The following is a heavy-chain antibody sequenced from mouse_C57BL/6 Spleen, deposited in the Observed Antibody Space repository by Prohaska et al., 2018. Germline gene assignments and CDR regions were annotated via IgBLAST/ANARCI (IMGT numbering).Heavy chain of an antibody. CDR1: GYTFTDYY. J-gene: IGHJ4*01. Sequence: SVKISCKASGYTFTDYYMNWVKQSHGKSLEWIGDINPNNGGTIYNQKLKGKATLTVDKSSSTAYMELRSLTSEDTAVYYCARRDYYYGSSYYAMDYLGQGTSVTVSS. CDR2: INPNNGGT. CDR3: ARRDYYYGSSYYAMDY. V-gene: IGHV1-26*01. D-gene: IGHD1-1*01.